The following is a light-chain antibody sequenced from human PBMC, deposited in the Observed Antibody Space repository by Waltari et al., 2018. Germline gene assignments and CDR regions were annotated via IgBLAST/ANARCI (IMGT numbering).Light chain of an antibody. J-gene: IGKJ4*01. V-gene: IGKV1-39*01. CDR1: QSVSNY. CDR3: QQGYRTPLT. Sequence: DIQMTQSPSSLSASVGDRVTITCRASQSVSNYLNWYQKRPGKAPKHLIYAASTLQSGVPSRFGGSGSGTDFTLTISSLQPEDVATYYCQQGYRTPLTFGGGTKVEIK. CDR2: AAS.